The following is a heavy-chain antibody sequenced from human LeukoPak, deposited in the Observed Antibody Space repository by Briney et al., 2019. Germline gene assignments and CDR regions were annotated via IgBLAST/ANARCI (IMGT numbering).Heavy chain of an antibody. CDR2: ISGNGGST. Sequence: PGGSLRLSCAASGFTFSDYAITWVRQAPGKGLEWVSHISGNGGSTSYADSVRGRFTVSRDNSKNMLYLQMNSLRVDDTAVYYCAKVRPFTPIAVVPEYFDYWSQGTLVAVPS. D-gene: IGHD3-22*01. J-gene: IGHJ4*02. CDR1: GFTFSDYA. V-gene: IGHV3-23*01. CDR3: AKVRPFTPIAVVPEYFDY.